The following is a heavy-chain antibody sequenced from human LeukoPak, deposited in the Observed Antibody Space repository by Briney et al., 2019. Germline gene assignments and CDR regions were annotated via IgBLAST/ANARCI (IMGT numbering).Heavy chain of an antibody. CDR2: ISWNSGSI. CDR3: ARQLNPDY. J-gene: IGHJ4*02. D-gene: IGHD5-18*01. V-gene: IGHV3-9*01. Sequence: PGGSLRLSCAASGFTFDGYAMHRVRQAPGKGLQWVSGISWNSGSIGYADSVEGRFTISRDNAKNSLYLQMNSLRAEDTAVYYCARQLNPDYWGQGTLVTVSS. CDR1: GFTFDGYA.